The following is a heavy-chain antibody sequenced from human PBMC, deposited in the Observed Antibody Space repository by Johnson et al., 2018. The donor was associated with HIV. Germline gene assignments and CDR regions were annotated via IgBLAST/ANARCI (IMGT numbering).Heavy chain of an antibody. V-gene: IGHV3-7*05. CDR3: ARVRPYNWNDVHAFDI. CDR2: IKQDGSEK. D-gene: IGHD1-20*01. J-gene: IGHJ3*02. CDR1: GFTFSSYW. Sequence: VQLVESGGSVVWPGGSLRLSCAASGFTFSSYWMSWVRQAPGKGLEWVANIKQDGSEKYYVDSVKGRFTISRDNAKNSLYLQMNSLRAEDTAVYYCARVRPYNWNDVHAFDIWGQGTMVIVSS.